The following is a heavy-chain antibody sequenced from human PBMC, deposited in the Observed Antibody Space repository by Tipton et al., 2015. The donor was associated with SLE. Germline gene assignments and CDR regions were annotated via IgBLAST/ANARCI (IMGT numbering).Heavy chain of an antibody. CDR1: GGSISSGDYY. J-gene: IGHJ3*02. V-gene: IGHV4-31*11. CDR2: IYYSGSA. Sequence: TLSLTCAVSGGSISSGDYYWSWIRQHPGKGLEWIGYIYYSGSAYYNPSLKSRLTISVDTSKNQFSLKLSSVTAADTAVYYCARDYYDNIGVNAFDIWGQGTMVTVSS. CDR3: ARDYYDNIGVNAFDI. D-gene: IGHD3-22*01.